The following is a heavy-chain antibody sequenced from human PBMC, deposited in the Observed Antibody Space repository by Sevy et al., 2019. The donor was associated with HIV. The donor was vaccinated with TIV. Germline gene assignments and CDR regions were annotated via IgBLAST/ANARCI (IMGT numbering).Heavy chain of an antibody. V-gene: IGHV1-2*02. Sequence: ASVKVACRASGYTFTGFYIHWLRQAPGQGLEWMGWINSETGDTNYAQKFQGRVTLTRESSITTAYMELSDLTSDDLAVYYSGRDLGWGHGTLVTVSS. J-gene: IGHJ4*01. CDR3: GRDLG. CDR2: INSETGDT. CDR1: GYTFTGFY. D-gene: IGHD3-3*01.